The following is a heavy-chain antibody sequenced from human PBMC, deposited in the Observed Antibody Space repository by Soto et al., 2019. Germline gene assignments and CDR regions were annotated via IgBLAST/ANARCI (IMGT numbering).Heavy chain of an antibody. J-gene: IGHJ4*02. CDR1: GFTFSSYA. CDR2: ISGSGGRT. V-gene: IGHV3-23*01. D-gene: IGHD2-2*01. CDR3: AKDLWDRVVPVAGFDY. Sequence: GGSLRLSCAASGFTFSSYAMNWVRQAPGKGLEWVSGISGSGGRTYDADSAKGRFTISRDNSKNTLYLQMSSLRAEDTAVYYCAKDLWDRVVPVAGFDYWGQGTLVTVSS.